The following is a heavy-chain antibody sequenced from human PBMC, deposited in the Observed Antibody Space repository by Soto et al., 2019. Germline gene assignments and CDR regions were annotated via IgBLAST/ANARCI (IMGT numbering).Heavy chain of an antibody. CDR3: TRGGLDY. CDR1: GFTFSSYD. CDR2: IGIAGDT. V-gene: IGHV3-13*01. Sequence: EVQLVESGGGLVQPGGSLRLSCAASGFTFSSYDMHWVRQGKGKGLEWVSAIGIAGDTYYSGSVKGRFTISRENAKNSLYLQMNSLRAGDTAVYYCTRGGLDYWGQGTLLTVSS. J-gene: IGHJ4*02.